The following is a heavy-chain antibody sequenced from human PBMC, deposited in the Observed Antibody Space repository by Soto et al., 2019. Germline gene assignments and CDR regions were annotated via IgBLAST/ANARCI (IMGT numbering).Heavy chain of an antibody. V-gene: IGHV3-15*07. CDR1: GFTFSNAW. D-gene: IGHD3-10*01. J-gene: IGHJ6*02. CDR3: TTVNMVRGVITNYYGMDV. CDR2: IKSKTDGGTT. Sequence: SGGSLRLSCAASGFTFSNAWMNWVRQAPGKGLEWVGRIKSKTDGGTTDYAAPVKGRFTISRDDSKNTLYLQMNSLKTEDTAVYYCTTVNMVRGVITNYYGMDVWGQGTTVTVSS.